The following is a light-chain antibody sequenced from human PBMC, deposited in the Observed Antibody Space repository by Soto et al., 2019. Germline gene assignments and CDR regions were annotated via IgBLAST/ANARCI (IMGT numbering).Light chain of an antibody. Sequence: ENVLTQSPGNLSLSPGERATLSCRASQSVSSNYLAWYQQKPGQAPRLFIYGASSRATGIPDRFSGSGSGTDFTLTISRLEPEDFAVYYCRQYGSSPLTFGGGTKVEIK. CDR3: RQYGSSPLT. J-gene: IGKJ4*01. V-gene: IGKV3-20*01. CDR2: GAS. CDR1: QSVSSNY.